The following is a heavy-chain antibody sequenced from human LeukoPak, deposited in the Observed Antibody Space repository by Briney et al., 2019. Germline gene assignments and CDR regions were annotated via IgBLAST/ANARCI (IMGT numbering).Heavy chain of an antibody. CDR1: GFTFSDYY. V-gene: IGHV3-11*01. CDR3: AKSPRGDYYDSSGQWDY. J-gene: IGHJ4*02. D-gene: IGHD3-22*01. CDR2: ISRSGSTI. Sequence: KTGGSLSLSCAASGFTFSDYYMSWLRQAPGKGLEWVSYISRSGSTIYYADSVKGRFTISRDNAKNSLYLQMNSLRAEDTAVYYCAKSPRGDYYDSSGQWDYWGQGTLVTVSS.